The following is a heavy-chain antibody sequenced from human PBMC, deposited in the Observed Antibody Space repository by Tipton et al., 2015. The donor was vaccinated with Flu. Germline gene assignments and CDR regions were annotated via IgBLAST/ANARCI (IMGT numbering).Heavy chain of an antibody. CDR2: ISAYNDNT. Sequence: QLVQSGAEVKKPGASVKVSCKASGYTFTNYGLSWVRQAPGQGLEWMGWISAYNDNTNYAQKLQGRVTMTADTSTRTTYMELRSLSSDDTAVYYCARASLYYIMDVRGQGTTVTVSS. CDR1: GYTFTNYG. V-gene: IGHV1-18*01. CDR3: ARASLYYIMDV. J-gene: IGHJ6*02.